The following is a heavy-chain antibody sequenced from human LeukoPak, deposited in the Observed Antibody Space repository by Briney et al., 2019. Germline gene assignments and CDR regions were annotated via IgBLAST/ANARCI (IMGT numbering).Heavy chain of an antibody. J-gene: IGHJ4*02. CDR3: ARGAYSTPY. V-gene: IGHV3-48*03. Sequence: PGGSLRLSCAASGFTFISYEMNWVRQAPGKGLEWVSYISSSGSTIYYADSVKGRFTISRDNAENSLYLQMNSLRAEDTAVYYCARGAYSTPYWGQGTLVTVSS. CDR1: GFTFISYE. CDR2: ISSSGSTI. D-gene: IGHD6-13*01.